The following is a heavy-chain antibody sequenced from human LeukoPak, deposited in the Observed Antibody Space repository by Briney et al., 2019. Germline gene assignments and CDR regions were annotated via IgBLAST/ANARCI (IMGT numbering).Heavy chain of an antibody. CDR2: ITGSGAST. D-gene: IGHD7-27*01. Sequence: GGSLRLSCAASGFTFNSYAMNWVRQAPGKGLEWISAITGSGASTYFADSVKGRFTNSRDNSKNTLYLQMNSLRAEDTAVYYCAKVSLGTWYFEHWGQGTLVTVSS. CDR3: AKVSLGTWYFEH. CDR1: GFTFNSYA. J-gene: IGHJ1*01. V-gene: IGHV3-23*01.